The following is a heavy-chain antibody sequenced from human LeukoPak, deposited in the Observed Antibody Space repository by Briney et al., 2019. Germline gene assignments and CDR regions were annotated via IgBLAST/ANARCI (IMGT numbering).Heavy chain of an antibody. CDR1: GYTFTCYY. Sequence: GASVKVSCKASGYTFTCYYMHWVRQAPGQGLEWMGIINPSGGSTSYAQKFQGRVTMTRDTSTSTVYMELSSLRSEDTAVYYCARVVYGVAVDYWGQGTLVTVSS. J-gene: IGHJ4*02. CDR2: INPSGGST. CDR3: ARVVYGVAVDY. D-gene: IGHD2-8*01. V-gene: IGHV1-46*01.